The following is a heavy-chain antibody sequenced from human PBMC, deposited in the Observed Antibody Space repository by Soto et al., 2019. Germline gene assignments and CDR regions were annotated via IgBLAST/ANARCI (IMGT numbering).Heavy chain of an antibody. J-gene: IGHJ5*02. D-gene: IGHD6-19*01. CDR3: ARGALAVANWFDP. V-gene: IGHV1-2*02. CDR1: GYTFTGYY. CDR2: INPHNGVT. Sequence: WASVKVSCKASGYTFTGYYMNWVRQAPGQGLEWLGWINPHNGVTNYAQKFQGRVTMTRDTSISTAYMDLSRLRSDDTAVYYCARGALAVANWFDPWGQGTQVTVSS.